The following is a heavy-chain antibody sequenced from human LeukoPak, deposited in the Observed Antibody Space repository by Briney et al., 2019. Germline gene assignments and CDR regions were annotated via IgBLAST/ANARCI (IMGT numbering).Heavy chain of an antibody. Sequence: KSSETLSLTCAVSGGSISSGGYSWSWIRQPPGKGLEWIGYIYHSGSTYYNPSPKSRVTISVDRSKNQFSLKLSSVTAADTAVYYCARGGSKDAFDIWGQGTMVTVSS. CDR2: IYHSGST. D-gene: IGHD1-26*01. V-gene: IGHV4-30-2*01. CDR3: ARGGSKDAFDI. CDR1: GGSISSGGYS. J-gene: IGHJ3*02.